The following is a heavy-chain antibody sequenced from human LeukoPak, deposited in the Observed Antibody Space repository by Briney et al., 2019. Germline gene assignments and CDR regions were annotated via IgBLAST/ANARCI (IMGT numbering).Heavy chain of an antibody. D-gene: IGHD3-22*01. CDR2: IYYSGSP. V-gene: IGHV4-39*01. CDR1: GGSISSSSYY. Sequence: SETLSLTCTVSGGSISSSSYYWGWIRQPPGTGLEWIGSIYYSGSPYYNPSLKSRVTLSVDTSKNQFSLKLSSVTAADTAVYYCARHYYDSSGYYYYYYYMDVWGKGTTVTVSS. CDR3: ARHYYDSSGYYYYYYYMDV. J-gene: IGHJ6*03.